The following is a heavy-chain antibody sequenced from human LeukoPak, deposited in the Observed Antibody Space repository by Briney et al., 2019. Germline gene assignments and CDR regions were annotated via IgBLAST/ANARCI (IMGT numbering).Heavy chain of an antibody. CDR2: ISSSGSTK. V-gene: IGHV3-48*03. D-gene: IGHD5/OR15-5a*01. J-gene: IGHJ4*02. CDR3: ARTDFYGYWFDY. CDR1: GFTFSNYG. Sequence: GGSLRLSCAGSGFTFSNYGMNWVHQAPGRGLEWISYISSSGSTKNYADSVEGRFTISRDNAKRSLYLQMNSLRAEDTAVYYCARTDFYGYWFDYWGQGTLVTVSS.